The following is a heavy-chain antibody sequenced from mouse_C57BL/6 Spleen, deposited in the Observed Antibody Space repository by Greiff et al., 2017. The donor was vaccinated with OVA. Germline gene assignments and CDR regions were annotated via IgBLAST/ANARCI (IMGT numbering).Heavy chain of an antibody. D-gene: IGHD6-1*01. CDR1: GFSLTGYG. CDR2: IWSGGST. V-gene: IGHV2-2*01. J-gene: IGHJ1*03. CDR3: ARKAATWYFDV. Sequence: VKLTQSGPGLVQPSQRLSITCTVSGFSLTGYGVHWVPPSPGKGLEWLGVIWSGGSTADNAPFISRLSISNDKSKCQAFFKMSSLQDDDTAIYYCARKAATWYFDVWGTGTTVTVSS.